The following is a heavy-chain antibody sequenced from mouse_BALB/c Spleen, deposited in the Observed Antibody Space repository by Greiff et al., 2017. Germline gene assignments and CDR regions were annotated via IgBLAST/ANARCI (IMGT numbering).Heavy chain of an antibody. V-gene: IGHV3-6*02. CDR2: ISYDGSN. J-gene: IGHJ3*01. CDR1: GYSITSGYY. Sequence: EVQLQQSGPGLVKPSQSLSLTCSVTGYSITSGYYWNWIRQFPGNKLEWMGYISYDGSNNYNPSLKNRISITRDTSKNQFFLKLNSVTTEDTATYYCARYGNPWFAYWGQGTLVTVSA. CDR3: ARYGNPWFAY. D-gene: IGHD2-1*01.